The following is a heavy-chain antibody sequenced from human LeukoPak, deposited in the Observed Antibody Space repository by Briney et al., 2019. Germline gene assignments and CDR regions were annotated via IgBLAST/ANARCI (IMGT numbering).Heavy chain of an antibody. D-gene: IGHD3-10*01. CDR2: INYRGST. CDR1: GASICSSAYY. CDR3: ARHSGTTADY. V-gene: IGHV4-39*01. J-gene: IGHJ4*02. Sequence: SETLSLTCTVSVSGASICSSAYYWGWISRPPRKGLEWIATINYRGSTYYTPSLKSRVTISIDTSKNQFSLNLSSVTAADTAVYYCARHSGTTADYWGQGTLVTVSS.